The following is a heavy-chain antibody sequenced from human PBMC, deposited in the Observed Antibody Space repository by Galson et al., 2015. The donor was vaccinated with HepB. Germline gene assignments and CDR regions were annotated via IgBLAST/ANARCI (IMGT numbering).Heavy chain of an antibody. CDR3: ARQGRGHSSGWYGDFDY. CDR2: IIPIFGTA. J-gene: IGHJ4*02. D-gene: IGHD6-19*01. Sequence: SVKVSCKASGGTFSSYAISWVRQAPGQGLEWMGGIIPIFGTANYAQKFQGRVTITADESTSTAYMELSSLRSEDTAVYYCARQGRGHSSGWYGDFDYWGQGTLVTVSS. CDR1: GGTFSSYA. V-gene: IGHV1-69*13.